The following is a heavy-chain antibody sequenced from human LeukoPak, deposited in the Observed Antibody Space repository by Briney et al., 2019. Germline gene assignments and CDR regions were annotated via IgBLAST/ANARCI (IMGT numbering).Heavy chain of an antibody. D-gene: IGHD2-8*01. CDR2: INPNSGGT. V-gene: IGHV1-2*02. Sequence: ASVKVSCKASGYTFTGYYMHWVRQAPGQGLEWMGWINPNSGGTNYAQKFQGRVTMTRDTSISTAYMELSRLRSDDTAVYYCARVPRYCTNGVCYFLDYWGQGTLVTVSS. CDR1: GYTFTGYY. CDR3: ARVPRYCTNGVCYFLDY. J-gene: IGHJ4*02.